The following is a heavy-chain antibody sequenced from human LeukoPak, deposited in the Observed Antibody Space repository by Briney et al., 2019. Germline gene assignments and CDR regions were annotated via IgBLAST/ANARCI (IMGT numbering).Heavy chain of an antibody. D-gene: IGHD3-9*01. Sequence: SETLSLTCAVYGGSFSGYYWSWIRQPPGKGLEWIGEINHSGSTNYNPSLKSRVTIPVDTSKNQFSLKLSSVTAADTAVYYCARHGELYDILTGPLNWFDPWGQGTLVTVSS. CDR1: GGSFSGYY. CDR2: INHSGST. J-gene: IGHJ5*02. CDR3: ARHGELYDILTGPLNWFDP. V-gene: IGHV4-34*01.